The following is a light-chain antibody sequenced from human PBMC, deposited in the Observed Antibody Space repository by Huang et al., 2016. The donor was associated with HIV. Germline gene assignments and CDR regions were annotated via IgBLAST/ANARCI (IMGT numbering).Light chain of an antibody. J-gene: IGKJ1*01. V-gene: IGKV3-15*01. CDR2: GAS. CDR1: QRVSSN. Sequence: ETEMTQFPATLSVSPGESATLSCRARQRVSSNVACYHQKPGQAPRLLVVGASTRATGIPGRFGGSGSGTEFTLTISSLQSEDFAIYYCLQYNTWPKTFGQGTKVDFK. CDR3: LQYNTWPKT.